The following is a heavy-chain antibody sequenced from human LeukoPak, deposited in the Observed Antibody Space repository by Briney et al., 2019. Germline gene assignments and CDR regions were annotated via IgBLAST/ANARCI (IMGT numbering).Heavy chain of an antibody. Sequence: SETLSLTCTVSGDSISTSNSYWGWIRQPPGKGLEWIGSIYYSGNTYYNASLKSRVTISVDTSKNQFSLKLTSVTAADTAVYYCARDPSGWYFVDYWGQGTLVTVSS. CDR3: ARDPSGWYFVDY. CDR2: IYYSGNT. V-gene: IGHV4-39*02. D-gene: IGHD6-19*01. CDR1: GDSISTSNSY. J-gene: IGHJ4*02.